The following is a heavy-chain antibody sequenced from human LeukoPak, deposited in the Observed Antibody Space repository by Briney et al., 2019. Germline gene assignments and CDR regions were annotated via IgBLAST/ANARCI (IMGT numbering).Heavy chain of an antibody. V-gene: IGHV3-33*01. CDR1: GFTFSSYG. D-gene: IGHD1-26*01. CDR2: IWSDGSNK. J-gene: IGHJ4*02. Sequence: PGGSLRLSSEASGFTFSSYGMHWVRQAPGEGLEWVAVIWSDGSNKYYVDSVKGRFTISRDNSKNTLYLQMNSLRAEDTAVYYCAREMGAIHKLPIDYWGQGTLVTVSS. CDR3: AREMGAIHKLPIDY.